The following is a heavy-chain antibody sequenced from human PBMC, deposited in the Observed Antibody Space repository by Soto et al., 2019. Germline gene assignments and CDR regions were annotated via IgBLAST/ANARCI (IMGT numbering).Heavy chain of an antibody. CDR1: GGSFSGYY. CDR2: INHSGST. D-gene: IGHD5-12*01. CDR3: AGLRPFEY. V-gene: IGHV4-34*01. Sequence: PSETLSLTCAVYGGSFSGYYWSWIRQPPGKGLEWIGEINHSGSTNYNPSLKSRVTISVDTSKNQFSLKLSSVTAADTAVYYCAGLRPFEYWGQGTLVTVSS. J-gene: IGHJ4*02.